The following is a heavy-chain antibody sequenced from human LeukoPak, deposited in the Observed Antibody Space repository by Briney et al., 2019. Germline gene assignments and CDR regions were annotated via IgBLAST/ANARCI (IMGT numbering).Heavy chain of an antibody. CDR1: GGTFSSYA. V-gene: IGHV1-69*04. CDR2: IIPILGIA. D-gene: IGHD4-17*01. J-gene: IGHJ2*01. CDR3: ASQEDYGDYVRYFDL. Sequence: SVKVSCKASGGTFSSYAISWVRQAPGQGPEWMGRIIPILGIANYAQKFQGRVTITADKSTSTAYMELSSLRSEDTAVYYCASQEDYGDYVRYFDLWGRGTLVTVSS.